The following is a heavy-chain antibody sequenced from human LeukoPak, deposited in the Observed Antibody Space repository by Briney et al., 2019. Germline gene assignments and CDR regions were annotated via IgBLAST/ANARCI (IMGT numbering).Heavy chain of an antibody. J-gene: IGHJ4*02. Sequence: SVKVSCKASGGTFSSYAISWVRQAPGQGLEWMGGIIPIFGTANYAQKFQGRVTITADESTSTAYMELSSLRSDDTAVYYCARALSRGYSGYDYGLGYWGQGTLVTVSS. CDR1: GGTFSSYA. CDR3: ARALSRGYSGYDYGLGY. CDR2: IIPIFGTA. D-gene: IGHD5-12*01. V-gene: IGHV1-69*13.